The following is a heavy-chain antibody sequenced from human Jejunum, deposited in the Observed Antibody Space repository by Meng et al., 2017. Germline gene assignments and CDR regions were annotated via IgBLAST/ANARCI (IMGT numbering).Heavy chain of an antibody. V-gene: IGHV3-7*01. CDR3: ARDQGSYGNFQH. Sequence: GESLKISFAASGFTFSSYWMNWVRQAPGKGLEWVANIKQDGSSIHYVDSVKGRFTISRDNAKNSLYLQMNRLRAEDTAIYFCARDQGSYGNFQHWGQGTLVTVSS. CDR1: GFTFSSYW. CDR2: IKQDGSSI. J-gene: IGHJ1*01. D-gene: IGHD3-10*01.